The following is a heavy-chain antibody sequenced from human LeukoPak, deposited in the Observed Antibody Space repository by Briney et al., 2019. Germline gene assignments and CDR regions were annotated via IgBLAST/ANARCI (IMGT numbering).Heavy chain of an antibody. CDR2: IYSGGNT. Sequence: GASLRLSCAASGFTVSSNYMSWVRQTPGKGLEWVSVIYSGGNTHYIDSVKGRFTISRDNSKNTLYLQMNNLRAEDTAMYYCARDGGGVLGYWGQGTLVTVSS. D-gene: IGHD2-8*02. J-gene: IGHJ4*02. CDR1: GFTVSSNY. CDR3: ARDGGGVLGY. V-gene: IGHV3-53*01.